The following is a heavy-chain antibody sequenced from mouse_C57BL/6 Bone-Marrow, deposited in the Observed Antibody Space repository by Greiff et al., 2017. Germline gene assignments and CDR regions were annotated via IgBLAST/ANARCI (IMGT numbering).Heavy chain of an antibody. V-gene: IGHV1-62-2*01. J-gene: IGHJ2*01. D-gene: IGHD2-4*01. CDR3: ARHERYYENEGYFDY. CDR2: FYPGSGSI. Sequence: QVQLKESGAELVKPGASVKLSCKASGYIFTEYTIHWVKQRSGQGLEWIGWFYPGSGSIKYNERFKDKATLTADKSSNTVYMELSRLTSEDPAVYFGARHERYYENEGYFDYWGQGTTLTVSS. CDR1: GYIFTEYT.